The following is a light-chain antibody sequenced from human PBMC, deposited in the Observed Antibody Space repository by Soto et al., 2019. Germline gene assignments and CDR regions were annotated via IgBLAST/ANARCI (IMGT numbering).Light chain of an antibody. CDR1: SSNIGADSD. CDR2: GNN. Sequence: QSVLTQPPSVSGAPGQRVTISCTGSSSNIGADSDVHWYQQLPGTAPKLLIYGNNNRPSGVPDRFSGSKSGTSASLAITGLQAEDEANYYCQSYDSSLSGVLFGGGTKVTVL. CDR3: QSYDSSLSGVL. J-gene: IGLJ2*01. V-gene: IGLV1-40*01.